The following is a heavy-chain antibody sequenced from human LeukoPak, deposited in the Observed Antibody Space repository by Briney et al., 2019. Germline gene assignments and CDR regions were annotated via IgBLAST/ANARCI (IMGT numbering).Heavy chain of an antibody. CDR1: GGSISSTTYY. Sequence: SETLSLTCTVSGGSISSTTYYWGWIRQPPGKGLEWIESIYYTGTTYYNPSLKSRVTISVDTSKNQFSLKLSSVTAADTAVYYCARHSNMVRGVNFDCWGQGTLVTVSS. CDR3: ARHSNMVRGVNFDC. D-gene: IGHD3-10*01. J-gene: IGHJ4*02. V-gene: IGHV4-39*01. CDR2: IYYTGTT.